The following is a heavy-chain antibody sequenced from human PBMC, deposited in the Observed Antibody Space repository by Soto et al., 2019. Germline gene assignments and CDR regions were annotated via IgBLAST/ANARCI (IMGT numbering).Heavy chain of an antibody. D-gene: IGHD6-19*01. CDR3: ARGVSGWSPFDL. Sequence: ASVKVSCKASGYTFTDYYVHWVRQAPGQGLEWMGWINPNSGVTNYAQKFQGWVTLTRDTSVSTAYMELNRLKSDDMAVFFCARGVSGWSPFDLWGQGTLVTVSS. CDR1: GYTFTDYY. V-gene: IGHV1-2*04. J-gene: IGHJ4*02. CDR2: INPNSGVT.